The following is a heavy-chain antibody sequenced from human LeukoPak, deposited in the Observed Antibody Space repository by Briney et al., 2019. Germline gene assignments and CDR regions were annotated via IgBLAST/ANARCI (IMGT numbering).Heavy chain of an antibody. CDR3: ARLNRRYCSGGSCYSYYFDY. Sequence: PSETLSLTCAVYGGSFSGYYWSWTRQPPGKGLEWIGEINHSGSTNYNPSLKSRVTISVDTSKNQFSLKLSSVTAADTAVHYCARLNRRYCSGGSCYSYYFDYWGQGTLVTVSS. J-gene: IGHJ4*02. V-gene: IGHV4-34*01. D-gene: IGHD2-15*01. CDR1: GGSFSGYY. CDR2: INHSGST.